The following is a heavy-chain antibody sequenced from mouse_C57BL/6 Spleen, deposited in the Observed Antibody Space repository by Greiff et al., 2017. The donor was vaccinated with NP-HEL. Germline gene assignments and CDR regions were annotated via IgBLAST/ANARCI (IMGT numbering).Heavy chain of an antibody. V-gene: IGHV5-6*01. J-gene: IGHJ4*01. CDR3: ASQEGYYDYYAMDY. Sequence: VQLKESGGDLVKPGGSLKLSCAASGFTFSSYGMSWVRQTPDKRLEWVATISSGGSYTYYPDSVKGRFTISRDNAKNTLYLQMSSLKSKDTAMYYCASQEGYYDYYAMDYWGQGTSVTVSS. D-gene: IGHD2-3*01. CDR2: ISSGGSYT. CDR1: GFTFSSYG.